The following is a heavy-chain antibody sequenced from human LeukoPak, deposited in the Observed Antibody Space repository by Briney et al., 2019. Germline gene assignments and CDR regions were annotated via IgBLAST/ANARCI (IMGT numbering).Heavy chain of an antibody. Sequence: GGSLRLSCAASGFTFSSYAMSWVRQAPGKGLEWVSVISGSGGNTYYADSVKGRFTISRDNSKHTLYLQMNSLRVEDTAVYYCAKGRTLVGGSTRSYDYWGQGTLVTVSS. D-gene: IGHD1-26*01. CDR2: ISGSGGNT. CDR3: AKGRTLVGGSTRSYDY. J-gene: IGHJ4*02. CDR1: GFTFSSYA. V-gene: IGHV3-23*01.